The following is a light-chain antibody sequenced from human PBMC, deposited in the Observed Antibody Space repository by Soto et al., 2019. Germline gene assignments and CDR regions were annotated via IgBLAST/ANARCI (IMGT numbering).Light chain of an antibody. V-gene: IGLV1-51*01. Sequence: QSVLTQPPSVSAAPGQKVTIFCSGSSSNIGNNYVSWYQQLPGTAPKLLIYDNNNRPSGIPDRFSGSKSGTSATLGITGLQTGDEADYYCGTWDNSLSAVVFGGGTQLTVL. CDR3: GTWDNSLSAVV. CDR1: SSNIGNNY. CDR2: DNN. J-gene: IGLJ2*01.